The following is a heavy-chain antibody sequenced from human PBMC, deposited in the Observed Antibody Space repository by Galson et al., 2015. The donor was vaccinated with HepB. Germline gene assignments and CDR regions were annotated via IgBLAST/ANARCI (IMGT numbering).Heavy chain of an antibody. CDR2: IYYTGSA. CDR1: GGSVSNYNYY. J-gene: IGHJ5*02. Sequence: SETLSLTCTVSGGSVSNYNYYWAWIRQPPGKGLEWIGSIYYTGSAYYNPSLKSRVTVSGDTSKNHFSLSLTSVTAADTAIYYCARNGDSGDFVSWFAPWGQGTLVTVSS. V-gene: IGHV4-39*02. D-gene: IGHD4-17*01. CDR3: ARNGDSGDFVSWFAP.